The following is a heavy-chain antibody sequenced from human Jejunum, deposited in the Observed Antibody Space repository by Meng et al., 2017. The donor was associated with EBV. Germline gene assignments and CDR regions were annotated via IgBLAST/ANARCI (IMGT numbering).Heavy chain of an antibody. J-gene: IGHJ4*02. D-gene: IGHD2-15*01. CDR2: ISAYNGNT. Sequence: QVQLVKSGPEVKEPGASVKVSCKASVYTFTNYGVSWVRQAPGQGLEWMGWISAYNGNTDYAQKLQGRVTMTTDTPTSTAYMELRSLRSDDTAVYYCTILSHCDGGICYSYDYWGQGTLVTVSS. CDR1: VYTFTNYG. CDR3: TILSHCDGGICYSYDY. V-gene: IGHV1-18*01.